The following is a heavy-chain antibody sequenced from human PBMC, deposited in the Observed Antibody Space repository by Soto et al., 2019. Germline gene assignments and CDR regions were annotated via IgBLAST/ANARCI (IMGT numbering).Heavy chain of an antibody. CDR2: INHSGST. Sequence: SETLSLTCAVYGGSFSGYYWSWIRQPPGKGLEWIGEINHSGSTNYNPSLKSRVTISVDTSKNQFSLKLSSVTAADTAVYYCAMGTLGYCSSTSCYAQKDAFDIWGQGTMVTVSS. D-gene: IGHD2-2*01. CDR1: GGSFSGYY. V-gene: IGHV4-34*01. J-gene: IGHJ3*02. CDR3: AMGTLGYCSSTSCYAQKDAFDI.